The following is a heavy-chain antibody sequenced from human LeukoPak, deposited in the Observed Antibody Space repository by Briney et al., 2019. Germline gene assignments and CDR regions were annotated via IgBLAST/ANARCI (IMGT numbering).Heavy chain of an antibody. CDR2: TSAYNGNT. J-gene: IGHJ4*02. CDR3: ARATLVRGVIRSYFDY. D-gene: IGHD3-10*01. CDR1: GYTFTSYG. Sequence: GASVTVSCKASGYTFTSYGISWVRQAPGQGLEWMGWTSAYNGNTKYAQKLQGRVTVTTDTSTSTAYMELRSLRSDDTAVYYCARATLVRGVIRSYFDYWGQGTLVTVSS. V-gene: IGHV1-18*01.